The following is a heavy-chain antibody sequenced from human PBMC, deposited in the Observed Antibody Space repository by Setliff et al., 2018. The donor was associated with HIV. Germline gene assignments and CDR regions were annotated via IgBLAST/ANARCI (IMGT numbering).Heavy chain of an antibody. Sequence: SETLSLTCTVSGGSISSHYWSWIRQPPGKGLEWIGYIYSPGSTNYNPSLKSRVTISVDTTKNQFPLQLSSVTAADTAVYYCARVQWDLLYVPDAFDIWGQGIMVTVSS. J-gene: IGHJ3*02. CDR3: ARVQWDLLYVPDAFDI. CDR2: IYSPGST. D-gene: IGHD1-26*01. CDR1: GGSISSHY. V-gene: IGHV4-59*11.